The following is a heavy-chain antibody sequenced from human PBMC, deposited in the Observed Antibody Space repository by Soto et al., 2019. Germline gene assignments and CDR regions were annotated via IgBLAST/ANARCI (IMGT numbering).Heavy chain of an antibody. CDR3: ARHSCCSTPNYYYGMDV. Sequence: SVKVSCKASGGTFSSYAISWVRQAPGQGLEWKGGIIPIFGTANYAQKFQGRVTITADESTSTAYMELSSLRSEDTAVYYCARHSCCSTPNYYYGMDVWGQGTTVTVSS. CDR1: GGTFSSYA. V-gene: IGHV1-69*13. CDR2: IIPIFGTA. D-gene: IGHD2-15*01. J-gene: IGHJ6*02.